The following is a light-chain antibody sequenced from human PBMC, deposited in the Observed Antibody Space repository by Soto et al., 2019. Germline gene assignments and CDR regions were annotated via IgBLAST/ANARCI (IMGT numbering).Light chain of an antibody. CDR3: QQYNVLPLT. Sequence: EIVMTQSPATLSVSPGERATLSCRASQSVSSNLAWYQQKPGQTPKLLIYVASTRATGIPARFSGSGSGKEFTLNISSLQSEDFAVYYCQQYNVLPLTFGGGTKVEFK. CDR2: VAS. CDR1: QSVSSN. V-gene: IGKV3-15*01. J-gene: IGKJ4*01.